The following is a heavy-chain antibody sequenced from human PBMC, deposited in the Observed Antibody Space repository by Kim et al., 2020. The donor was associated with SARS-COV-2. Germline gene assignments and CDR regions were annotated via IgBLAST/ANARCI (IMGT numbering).Heavy chain of an antibody. V-gene: IGHV3-30*02. D-gene: IGHD6-19*01. J-gene: IGHJ4*02. CDR3: AEDLSRGWSDDGVFD. Sequence: DFVKCRFNISRDNSKNTLYLQMNSLRAEDTAVYYCAEDLSRGWSDDGVFDWGQGTLVTVSS.